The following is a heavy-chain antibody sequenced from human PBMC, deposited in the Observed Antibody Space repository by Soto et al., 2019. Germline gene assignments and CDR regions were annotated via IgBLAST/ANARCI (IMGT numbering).Heavy chain of an antibody. CDR3: VRIRYQLPSSVLWLDP. CDR2: INHVGGT. D-gene: IGHD3-16*01. V-gene: IGHV4-34*01. Sequence: SETLSLTCAVYGGFLSESYWTWIRQPPGKGLEWIGEINHVGGTNHNPSLKSRVTMSVDTSQNQFSLRLISVTAADTAMYFCVRIRYQLPSSVLWLDPWGQGTPVTVSS. J-gene: IGHJ5*02. CDR1: GGFLSESY.